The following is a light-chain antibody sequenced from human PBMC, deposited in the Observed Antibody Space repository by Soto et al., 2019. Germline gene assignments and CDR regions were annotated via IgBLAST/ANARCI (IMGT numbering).Light chain of an antibody. CDR1: QDIRNN. Sequence: DIQMTPSPSSLSTSVGDIVAITCQSSQDIRNNLNWYQQKQGKAPKPLIYDASNLETGVPSRFSGSGSATDLTLTISSPQPEDVETYFCQQFDQIPRTFGQGTKVDIK. J-gene: IGKJ2*01. V-gene: IGKV1-33*01. CDR2: DAS. CDR3: QQFDQIPRT.